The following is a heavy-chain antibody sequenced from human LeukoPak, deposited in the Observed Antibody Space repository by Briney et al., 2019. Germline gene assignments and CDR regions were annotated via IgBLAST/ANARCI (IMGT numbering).Heavy chain of an antibody. CDR2: ISTSGSTI. D-gene: IGHD4-17*01. J-gene: IGHJ4*02. V-gene: IGHV3-48*03. CDR3: AREAAGSTTVEFDY. Sequence: GGSLRLSCAASGFTFSSYEMNWVRQAPGEGLEWVSYISTSGSTIYYADSVKGRFTISRDNAKNSLYLQMNSLTAEDTAVYYCAREAAGSTTVEFDYWGQGTLVTVSS. CDR1: GFTFSSYE.